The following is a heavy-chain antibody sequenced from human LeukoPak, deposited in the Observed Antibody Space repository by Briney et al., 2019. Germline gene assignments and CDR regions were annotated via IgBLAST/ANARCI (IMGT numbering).Heavy chain of an antibody. CDR2: ISPSVDIT. Sequence: PGGSLRLSCAASGFTIRTYGMNWVRQAPGKGLEWVSGISPSVDITYYADSVMGRFSISRDNPKGTVSLQMSSLRAEDTALYYCVRDLHWGGFDVWGQGTMVTVSS. CDR3: VRDLHWGGFDV. D-gene: IGHD7-27*01. CDR1: GFTIRTYG. V-gene: IGHV3-23*01. J-gene: IGHJ3*01.